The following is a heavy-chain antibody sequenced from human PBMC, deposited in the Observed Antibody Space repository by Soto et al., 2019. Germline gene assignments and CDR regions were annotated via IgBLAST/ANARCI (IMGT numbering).Heavy chain of an antibody. D-gene: IGHD2-21*02. CDR1: GFTFSDYY. V-gene: IGHV3-11*01. J-gene: IGHJ5*02. CDR3: ARDFRYGGNSRGWFDP. CDR2: ISSSGSTI. Sequence: SLRLSCAASGFTFSDYYMSWIRQAPGKGLEWVSYISSSGSTIYYADSVKGRFTISRDNAKNSLYLQMNSLRAEDTAVYYCARDFRYGGNSRGWFDPWGQGTLVTVSS.